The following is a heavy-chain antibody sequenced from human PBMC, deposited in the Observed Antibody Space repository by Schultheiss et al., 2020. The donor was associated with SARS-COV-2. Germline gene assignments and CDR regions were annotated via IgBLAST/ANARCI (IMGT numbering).Heavy chain of an antibody. CDR1: GGTFSSYA. CDR2: IIPIFGTA. D-gene: IGHD3-3*01. CDR3: ARDRYDFWSGFYYGMDV. Sequence: SVKVSCKASGGTFSSYAISWVRQAPGQGLEWMGGIIPIFGTANYAQKFQGRVTITADESTSTAYMELSSLRSEDTAVYYCARDRYDFWSGFYYGMDVWGQGTTVTVSS. J-gene: IGHJ6*02. V-gene: IGHV1-69*13.